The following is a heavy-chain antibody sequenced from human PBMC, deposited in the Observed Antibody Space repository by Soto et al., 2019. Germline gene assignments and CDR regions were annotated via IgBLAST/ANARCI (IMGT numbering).Heavy chain of an antibody. J-gene: IGHJ6*02. CDR3: AREAIVARATTGMDV. Sequence: ASVKVSCNASGYTLRTFFMHWVRQAPGQGLEWMGVFNPGYPAGRSTTYAQKFQGRVTMTTDTSTSTVYMELSRLRSDDTAVYYCAREAIVARATTGMDVWGPGTTVTVSS. CDR1: GYTLRTFF. D-gene: IGHD1-26*01. CDR2: FNPGYPAGRST. V-gene: IGHV1-46*01.